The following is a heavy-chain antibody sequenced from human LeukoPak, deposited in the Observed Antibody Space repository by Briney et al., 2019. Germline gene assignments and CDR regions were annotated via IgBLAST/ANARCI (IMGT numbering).Heavy chain of an antibody. V-gene: IGHV3-21*01. CDR1: GFTFSSYS. J-gene: IGHJ4*02. Sequence: GGSLRLSCAASGFTFSSYSMNWVRQAPGKGLGWVSSISSSSSYIYYADSVKGRFTISRDNAKNSLYLQMNSLRAEDTAVYYCARLREEYYGSGRDLQMIDYWGQGTLVTVSS. CDR2: ISSSSSYI. CDR3: ARLREEYYGSGRDLQMIDY. D-gene: IGHD3-10*01.